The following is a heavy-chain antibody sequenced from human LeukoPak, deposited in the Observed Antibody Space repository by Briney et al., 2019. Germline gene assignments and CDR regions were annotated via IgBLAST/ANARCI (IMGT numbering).Heavy chain of an antibody. CDR3: AKPRRGYNYGYYFDY. J-gene: IGHJ4*02. V-gene: IGHV3-33*06. D-gene: IGHD5-24*01. Sequence: GSLRLSCAASGFTFGSYGMHWVRQAPGKGLEWVAVIWYDGSNKYYADSVKGRFAISRDNVKNTLYLQLNSLRAEDTAVYYCAKPRRGYNYGYYFDYWGQGTLVTVSS. CDR1: GFTFGSYG. CDR2: IWYDGSNK.